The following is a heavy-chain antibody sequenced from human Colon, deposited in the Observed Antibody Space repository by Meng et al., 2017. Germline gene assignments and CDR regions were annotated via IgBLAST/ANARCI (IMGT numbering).Heavy chain of an antibody. V-gene: IGHV4-34*01. CDR3: ARVDFRGKTADSTGLGH. CDR1: DGAFSDYY. J-gene: IGHJ4*02. CDR2: INHSGGA. D-gene: IGHD3-16*01. Sequence: QVQLQQWGAGLVKPSETLSLTCAAYDGAFSDYYWSWIRQPPGKGLEWIGEINHSGGANYNPSLQSRVTISVDTSKNQFSLKLSSVIAADTAVYYCARVDFRGKTADSTGLGHWGQGTLVTVSS.